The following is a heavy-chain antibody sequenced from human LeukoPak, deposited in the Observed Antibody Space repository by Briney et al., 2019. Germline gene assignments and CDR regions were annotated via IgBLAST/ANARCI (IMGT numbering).Heavy chain of an antibody. Sequence: ASVKVSCKASGYTFTGYYMHWVRQAPGQGLEWMGWINPSSGGTNYAQNFQGRVTMTRDTSISTAYMDLSRLRSDDTAVYYCARGLRYFDWLLYFDYWGQGTLVTVSS. D-gene: IGHD3-9*01. J-gene: IGHJ4*02. CDR1: GYTFTGYY. CDR2: INPSSGGT. CDR3: ARGLRYFDWLLYFDY. V-gene: IGHV1-2*02.